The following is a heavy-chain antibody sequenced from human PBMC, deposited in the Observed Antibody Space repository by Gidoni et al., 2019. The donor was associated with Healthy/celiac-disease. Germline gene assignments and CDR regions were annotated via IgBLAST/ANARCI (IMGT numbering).Heavy chain of an antibody. CDR1: GFTFSSYA. V-gene: IGHV3-30-3*01. CDR2: ISYDGSNK. CDR3: AREGVTAHGFDY. D-gene: IGHD2-21*02. Sequence: QVQLVESGGGVVQPGRSLRLSCAASGFTFSSYAMHWVRQAPGKGLEWVAVISYDGSNKYYADSVKGRFTISRDNSKNTLYLQMNSLRAEDTAVYYCAREGVTAHGFDYWGQGTLVTVSS. J-gene: IGHJ4*02.